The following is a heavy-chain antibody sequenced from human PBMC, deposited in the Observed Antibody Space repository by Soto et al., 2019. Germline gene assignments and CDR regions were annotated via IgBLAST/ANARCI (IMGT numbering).Heavy chain of an antibody. V-gene: IGHV4-31*03. Sequence: QVQLQESGPGLVKPSQTLSLTCTVSGGSINSGGYCWSWLRQHPGKGLEWIGCLSYGGSTSYNASLKSRVTTTVDTPKNQSSLKLSSVTAADTAVYYCSRGILVWGQGTLITVSS. D-gene: IGHD5-18*01. CDR3: SRGILV. CDR1: GGSINSGGYC. CDR2: LSYGGST. J-gene: IGHJ4*02.